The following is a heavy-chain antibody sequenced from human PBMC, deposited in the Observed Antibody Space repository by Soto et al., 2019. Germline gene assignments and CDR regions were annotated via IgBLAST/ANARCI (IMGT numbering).Heavy chain of an antibody. V-gene: IGHV4-4*02. D-gene: IGHD2-15*01. CDR3: AGDPVAASGTAFDV. Sequence: SETLSLTCAVYGGAISGSYWWSWVRQPPGRPLEWIAEIYYNENTNYNPSLRSRVTISVDKSKNQFSLNLISVTAADTAMYYCAGDPVAASGTAFDVWGQGTMVTVSS. CDR1: GGAISGSYW. J-gene: IGHJ3*01. CDR2: IYYNENT.